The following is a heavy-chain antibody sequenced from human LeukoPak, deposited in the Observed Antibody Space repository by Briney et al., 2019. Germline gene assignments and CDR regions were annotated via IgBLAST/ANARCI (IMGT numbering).Heavy chain of an antibody. V-gene: IGHV3-33*01. CDR3: ARAREYYYDSSGFGY. D-gene: IGHD3-22*01. J-gene: IGHJ4*02. Sequence: PGGSLRLSCAASGFTFSSYGMHWVRQAPGKGLEWVAVIWYDGSNKYYADPVKGRFTISRDNSKNTLYLQMNSLRAEDTAVCYCARAREYYYDSSGFGYWGQGTLVTVSS. CDR1: GFTFSSYG. CDR2: IWYDGSNK.